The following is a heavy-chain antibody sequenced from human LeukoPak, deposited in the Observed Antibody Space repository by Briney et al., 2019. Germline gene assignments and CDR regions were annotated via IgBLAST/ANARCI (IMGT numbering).Heavy chain of an antibody. D-gene: IGHD3-22*01. J-gene: IGHJ4*02. Sequence: PGGSLRLSCAASGFTFSSYAMSWVRQAPGKGLEWVSAISGSGGSTYYADSVKGRFTISRDNSKNTLYLQMNSLRAEDTAVYYCAKDRVGYYYDSSGYFTPLDYWGQGTLVTVSS. V-gene: IGHV3-23*01. CDR2: ISGSGGST. CDR3: AKDRVGYYYDSSGYFTPLDY. CDR1: GFTFSSYA.